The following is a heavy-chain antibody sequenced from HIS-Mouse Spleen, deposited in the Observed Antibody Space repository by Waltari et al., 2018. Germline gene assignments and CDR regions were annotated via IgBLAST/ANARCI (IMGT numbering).Heavy chain of an antibody. J-gene: IGHJ4*02. CDR1: GFTFSSYG. CDR2: ISYDGSNK. CDR3: AKDKHHAFDY. Sequence: QVQLVEAGGGVVQPGRSRRLSCAAVGFTFSSYGMQWVRQAPGKGLEWVAVISYDGSNKYYADSVKGRFTISRDNSKNTLYLQMNSLRAEDTAVYYCAKDKHHAFDYWGQGTLVTVSS. V-gene: IGHV3-30*18.